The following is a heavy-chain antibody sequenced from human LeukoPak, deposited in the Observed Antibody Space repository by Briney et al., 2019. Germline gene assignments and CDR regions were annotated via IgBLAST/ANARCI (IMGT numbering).Heavy chain of an antibody. CDR3: ARNGIYQLHWVWFDP. Sequence: PGGSLRLSCAASGFTFSSYGMHWVRQAPGKGLEWVAVISYDGSNKYYADSVKGRFTISRDNSKNTLFLQMNSLRAEDTAVYYCARNGIYQLHWVWFDPWGQGTLVTVSS. D-gene: IGHD2-2*01. CDR2: ISYDGSNK. V-gene: IGHV3-30*19. CDR1: GFTFSSYG. J-gene: IGHJ5*02.